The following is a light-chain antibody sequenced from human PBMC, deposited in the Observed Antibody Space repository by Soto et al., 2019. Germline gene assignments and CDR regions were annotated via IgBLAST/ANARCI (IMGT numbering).Light chain of an antibody. J-gene: IGKJ3*01. CDR3: QQLNSYPPG. V-gene: IGKV1-9*01. CDR1: QGISSY. Sequence: IQLTQSPSSLSASVGDRVTITCRASQGISSYLAWYQQKPGKAPKLLIYAASTLQSGVPSRFSGSGSGTDFTLTISSLQPEDFETYYCQQLNSYPPGFGPGNKVDIK. CDR2: AAS.